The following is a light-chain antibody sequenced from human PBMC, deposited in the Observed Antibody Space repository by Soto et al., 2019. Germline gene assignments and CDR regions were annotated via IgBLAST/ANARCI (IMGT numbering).Light chain of an antibody. CDR2: DAS. V-gene: IGKV1-5*03. Sequence: DIQMTQSPSTLSASVGDRVTITCRASQSITNCLAWYQQKPGKAPKLLIFDASSLRSGVPSRFSGSGSGTEFTLTISSLQPEDFATYYCQQHNPYSPYTFGQGNKLEIK. J-gene: IGKJ2*01. CDR3: QQHNPYSPYT. CDR1: QSITNC.